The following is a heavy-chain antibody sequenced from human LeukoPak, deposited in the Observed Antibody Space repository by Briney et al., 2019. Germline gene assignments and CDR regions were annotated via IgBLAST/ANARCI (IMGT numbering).Heavy chain of an antibody. D-gene: IGHD1-26*01. CDR3: VIPPLVGATSYAFDI. CDR1: GYTFTGYY. Sequence: ASVKVSCKASGYTFTGYYMHWVRQAPGQGLEWMGWINPNSGGTNYAQKFQGRVTMTRDTSISTAYMELSRLRSDDTAVYYCVIPPLVGATSYAFDIWGQGTMVTVSS. J-gene: IGHJ3*02. V-gene: IGHV1-2*02. CDR2: INPNSGGT.